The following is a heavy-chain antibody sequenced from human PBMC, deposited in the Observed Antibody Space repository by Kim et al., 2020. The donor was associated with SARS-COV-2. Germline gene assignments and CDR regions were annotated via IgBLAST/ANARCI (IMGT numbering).Heavy chain of an antibody. Sequence: GGSLRLSCAASGFTFSSYGMHWVRQAPGKGLEWVAVISYDGSNKYYADSVKGRFTISRDNSKNTLYLQMNSLRAEDTAVYYCAKDPDIVVVPAATLIDYWGQGTLVTVSS. J-gene: IGHJ4*02. CDR3: AKDPDIVVVPAATLIDY. V-gene: IGHV3-30*18. CDR1: GFTFSSYG. D-gene: IGHD2-2*01. CDR2: ISYDGSNK.